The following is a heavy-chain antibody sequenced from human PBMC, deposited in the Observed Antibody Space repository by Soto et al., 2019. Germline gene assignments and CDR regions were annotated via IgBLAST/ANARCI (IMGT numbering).Heavy chain of an antibody. V-gene: IGHV1-46*03. Sequence: ASVKVSCKASGYTFTSYDMHWVRQAPGQGLEWMGIINPSGGSTSYAQKFQGRVTMTRDTSTSTVYMELSSLRSEDTAVYYCARGGSLGYCTNGVSFGIYMVFWGKGTTVTVSS. J-gene: IGHJ6*03. D-gene: IGHD2-8*01. CDR1: GYTFTSYD. CDR3: ARGGSLGYCTNGVSFGIYMVF. CDR2: INPSGGST.